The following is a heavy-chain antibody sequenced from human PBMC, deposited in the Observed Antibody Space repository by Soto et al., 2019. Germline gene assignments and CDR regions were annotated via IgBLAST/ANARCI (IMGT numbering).Heavy chain of an antibody. D-gene: IGHD5-18*01. Sequence: GGSLRLSCAASGFTFSSYSMNWVRQAPGKGLEWVSSISSSSSYIYYADSVKGRFTISRDNAKNSLYLQMNSLRAEDTAVYYCARGYYVDTAMLGVYYYYGMDVWGQGTTVTVSS. V-gene: IGHV3-21*01. J-gene: IGHJ6*02. CDR3: ARGYYVDTAMLGVYYYYGMDV. CDR2: ISSSSSYI. CDR1: GFTFSSYS.